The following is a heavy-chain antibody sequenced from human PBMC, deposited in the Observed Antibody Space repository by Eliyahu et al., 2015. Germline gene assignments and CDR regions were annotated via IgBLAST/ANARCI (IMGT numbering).Heavy chain of an antibody. CDR3: AKLERYLSVVSEVDC. CDR2: ISYDGTNK. D-gene: IGHD2-21*02. V-gene: IGHV3-30*18. Sequence: QVQLVESGGGVVQPGXSLXLSCAAXGXPFXXYGMHWVRQAPGKGLEWVAVISYDGTNKNYAESVEGRFTISRDNSKNTLYLQMDSLRVEDTAVYYCAKLERYLSVVSEVDCWGQGTLVTVSS. J-gene: IGHJ1*01. CDR1: GXPFXXYG.